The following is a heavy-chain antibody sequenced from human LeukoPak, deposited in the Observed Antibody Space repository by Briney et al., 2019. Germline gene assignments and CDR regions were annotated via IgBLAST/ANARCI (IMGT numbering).Heavy chain of an antibody. CDR2: ISSSGSTI. Sequence: NPGGSLRLSCSASGFTFSGYYMSWIRPAPGEGVEWGSYISSSGSTIDYADSVRGRFTISRDNAKNSLYLQMNSLRAEDTAVYYCAKDWAYYYDNYGLDYWGQGTLVTVSS. J-gene: IGHJ4*02. D-gene: IGHD3-22*01. CDR3: AKDWAYYYDNYGLDY. CDR1: GFTFSGYY. V-gene: IGHV3-11*04.